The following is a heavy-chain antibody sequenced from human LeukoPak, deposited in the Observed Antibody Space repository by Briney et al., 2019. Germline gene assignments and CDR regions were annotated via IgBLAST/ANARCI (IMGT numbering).Heavy chain of an antibody. J-gene: IGHJ6*02. D-gene: IGHD3-16*01. CDR3: ARNSEGLGGGVYGMDV. CDR2: ISSGSSTI. V-gene: IGHV3-48*04. Sequence: GGSLRLSCAASGFTFSGYSMNWVRQAPGKGLEWVSYISSGSSTIYYADSVKGRFTISRDNAKNSLYLQMNSLRAEDTAVYYCARNSEGLGGGVYGMDVWGQGTTVTVSS. CDR1: GFTFSGYS.